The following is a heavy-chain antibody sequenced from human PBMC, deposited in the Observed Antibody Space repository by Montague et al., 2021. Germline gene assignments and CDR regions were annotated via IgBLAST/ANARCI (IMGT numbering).Heavy chain of an antibody. CDR3: ARTSKCRENEGNYYYNALDV. D-gene: IGHD2-2*01. V-gene: IGHV4-39*01. Sequence: SETLSLTCNVSGGAISSSSCYWGWIRQPPGKGLEWIGSIYHSGSTHYSPSLKSRVTISADTSQKQFSLKLRSVTAADTAVYYCARTSKCRENEGNYYYNALDVWGQGITVTVSS. CDR2: IYHSGST. J-gene: IGHJ6*02. CDR1: GGAISSSSCY.